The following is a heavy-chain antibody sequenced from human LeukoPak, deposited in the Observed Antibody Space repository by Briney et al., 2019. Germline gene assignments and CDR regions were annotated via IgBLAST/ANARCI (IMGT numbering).Heavy chain of an antibody. J-gene: IGHJ6*03. CDR1: GGSISSYH. Sequence: SETLSLTCTVSGGSISSYHWSWIRQPPGKGLEWIGYIYYSGSTNYNPSLKSRVTISVDTSKNQFSLKLSSVTAADTAVYYCARLLGYHDSSGWDYYYYYYMDVWGKGTTVTVSS. V-gene: IGHV4-59*01. CDR3: ARLLGYHDSSGWDYYYYYYMDV. D-gene: IGHD3-22*01. CDR2: IYYSGST.